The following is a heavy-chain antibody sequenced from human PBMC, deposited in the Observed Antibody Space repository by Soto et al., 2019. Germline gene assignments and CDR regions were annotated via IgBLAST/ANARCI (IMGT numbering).Heavy chain of an antibody. CDR1: GFTFSSYG. V-gene: IGHV3-33*01. D-gene: IGHD3-10*01. CDR2: IWYDGSNK. J-gene: IGHJ6*02. Sequence: GGSLRLSCAASGFTFSSYGMHWVRQAPGKGLEWVAVIWYDGSNKYYADSVKGRFTISRDNSKNTLYLQKNSLRAEDTAVYYCARTMVRGVIIKNYYYDMDVWGQGTTVTVSS. CDR3: ARTMVRGVIIKNYYYDMDV.